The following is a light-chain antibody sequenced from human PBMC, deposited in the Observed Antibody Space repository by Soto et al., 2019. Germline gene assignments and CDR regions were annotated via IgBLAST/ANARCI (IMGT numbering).Light chain of an antibody. CDR3: LLSYSSAYDV. CDR1: TGAVTSGHY. CDR2: DTS. Sequence: QAVVTQEPSLTVSPGGTVTLTCRSSTGAVTSGHYPYWFQQKPGQAPRTLIYDTSNKHSWTPARFSGSLLGGKAALTLSGAQPEDEAEYYCLLSYSSAYDVFGRGTKGTVL. V-gene: IGLV7-46*01. J-gene: IGLJ1*01.